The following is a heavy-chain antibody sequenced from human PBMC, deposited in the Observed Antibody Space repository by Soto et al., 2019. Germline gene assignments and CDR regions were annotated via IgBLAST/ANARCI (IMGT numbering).Heavy chain of an antibody. J-gene: IGHJ4*02. CDR1: GFTFGDYS. Sequence: KPGGSLRLSCSASGFTFGDYSMTWLRQAPGKGLEWVSFIRNIASGGTAEYAASVRGRFTISRDDSNSIAYLQMNSLRAEDTAMYYCTRDRPLPDYWSQGTLVTVSS. V-gene: IGHV3-49*05. CDR3: TRDRPLPDY. CDR2: IRNIASGGTA.